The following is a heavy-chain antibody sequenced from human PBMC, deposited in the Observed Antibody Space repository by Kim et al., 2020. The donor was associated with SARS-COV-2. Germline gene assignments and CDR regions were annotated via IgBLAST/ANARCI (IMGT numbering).Heavy chain of an antibody. D-gene: IGHD3-10*01. J-gene: IGHJ6*02. V-gene: IGHV4-61*01. CDR2: IYYSGST. CDR1: GGSVSSGSYY. Sequence: SETLSLTCTVSGGSVSSGSYYWSWIRQPPGKGLEWIGYIYYSGSTNYNPSLKSRVTISVDTSKNQFSLKLSSVTAADTAVYYCASQQTTMVRGLPAYYYYYGMEVWGQGTTVTVSS. CDR3: ASQQTTMVRGLPAYYYYYGMEV.